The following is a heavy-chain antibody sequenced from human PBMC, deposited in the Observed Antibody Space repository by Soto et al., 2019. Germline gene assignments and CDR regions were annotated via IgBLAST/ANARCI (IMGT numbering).Heavy chain of an antibody. CDR2: INHSGST. CDR1: GGSFSGYY. CDR3: AVQDYDFWSGYYTTRVYFDY. J-gene: IGHJ4*02. Sequence: SETLSLTCAVYGGSFSGYYWSWIRQPPGKGLEWIGEINHSGSTNYNPSLKSRVTISVDTSKNQFSLKLSSVTAADTAVYYCAVQDYDFWSGYYTTRVYFDYWGQGTLVTVSS. V-gene: IGHV4-34*01. D-gene: IGHD3-3*01.